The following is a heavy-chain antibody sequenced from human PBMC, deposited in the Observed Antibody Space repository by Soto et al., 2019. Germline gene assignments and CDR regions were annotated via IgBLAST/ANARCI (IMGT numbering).Heavy chain of an antibody. D-gene: IGHD2-2*01. Sequence: GGPLRLSCAASGFTFSRYSMNWVRQAPGKGLEWVSYISSSSSTIYYADSVKGRFTISRDNAKNSLYLQMNSLRAEDTAVYYCARTPVVPAAIGWFDPWGQGTLVTVSS. V-gene: IGHV3-48*01. CDR3: ARTPVVPAAIGWFDP. J-gene: IGHJ5*02. CDR1: GFTFSRYS. CDR2: ISSSSSTI.